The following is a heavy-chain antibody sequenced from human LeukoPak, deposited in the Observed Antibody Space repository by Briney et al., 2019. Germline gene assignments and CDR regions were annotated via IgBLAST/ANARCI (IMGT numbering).Heavy chain of an antibody. J-gene: IGHJ4*02. CDR3: ARRSSALFDY. V-gene: IGHV4-39*01. D-gene: IGHD6-6*01. Sequence: SETLSLTCTVSGGSISSSSYYWGWIRQPPGKGLEWIGSIYYSGSTYYNPSLKSRVTISVDTSKNQFSLKLSSVTAADTAVYYCARRSSALFDYWGQGTLVTVSS. CDR2: IYYSGST. CDR1: GGSISSSSYY.